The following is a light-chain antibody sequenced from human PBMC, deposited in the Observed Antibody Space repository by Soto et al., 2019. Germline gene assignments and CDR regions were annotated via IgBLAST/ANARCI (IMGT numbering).Light chain of an antibody. Sequence: DIQMTQSPSFVSAAVGDRVALSCRASQNISNFLAWYQQKPGKAPKLLIYATSNLQRGVPSRFSGSGSGTDFTLTISSLQPEDFATYYCQQYYSYPQTFGQGTKVDIK. J-gene: IGKJ1*01. CDR3: QQYYSYPQT. CDR2: ATS. V-gene: IGKV1-12*01. CDR1: QNISNF.